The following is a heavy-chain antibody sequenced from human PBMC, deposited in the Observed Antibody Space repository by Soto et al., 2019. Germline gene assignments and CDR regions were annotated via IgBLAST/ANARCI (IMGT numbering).Heavy chain of an antibody. CDR1: GGSISSYY. CDR3: ARDRRATIFGVVTPREGYYYGMDV. D-gene: IGHD3-3*01. CDR2: IYYSGST. V-gene: IGHV4-59*01. J-gene: IGHJ6*02. Sequence: SETLSLTCTVSGGSISSYYLSWIRQPPGKGLEWIGYIYYSGSTNYNPSLKSRVTISVDTSKNQFSLKLSSVTAADTAVYYCARDRRATIFGVVTPREGYYYGMDVWGQGTTVTVYS.